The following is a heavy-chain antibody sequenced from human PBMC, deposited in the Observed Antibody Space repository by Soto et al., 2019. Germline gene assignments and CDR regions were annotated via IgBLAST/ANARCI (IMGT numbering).Heavy chain of an antibody. V-gene: IGHV1-18*04. D-gene: IGHD3-22*01. CDR1: GYTFTSYG. CDR3: ATGPPYYYDRCYYYGMDV. J-gene: IGHJ6*02. Sequence: ASVKVSCKASGYTFTSYGISWVRQAPGQGLEWMGWIGAYNGNTNYAQKLQGRVTMTTDTSTSTAYMELRSLRSDDTAVYYCATGPPYYYDRCYYYGMDVWGQGTTVTVSS. CDR2: IGAYNGNT.